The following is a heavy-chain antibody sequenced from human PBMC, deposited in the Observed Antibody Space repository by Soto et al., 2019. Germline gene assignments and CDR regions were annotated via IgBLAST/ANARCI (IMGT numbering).Heavy chain of an antibody. CDR1: GSTFSNYG. Sequence: QVQLVESGGGVVQPGTSLRLSCAASGSTFSNYGMHWVRQAPGKGLEWVAVVWYDGNTKFYPDSVKGRFTISRDNSKNTLYLQMNSLRVEDTAVYYCATVDNYYGSVFWGQGTLVTVSS. CDR3: ATVDNYYGSVF. CDR2: VWYDGNTK. V-gene: IGHV3-33*01. J-gene: IGHJ4*02. D-gene: IGHD3-10*01.